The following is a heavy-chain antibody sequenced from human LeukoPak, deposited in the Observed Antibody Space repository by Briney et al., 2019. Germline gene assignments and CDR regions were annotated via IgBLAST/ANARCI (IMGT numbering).Heavy chain of an antibody. CDR1: GGSISSSSYY. V-gene: IGHV4-39*01. CDR3: ARRRLPKYYDFWSGYYTGEYYGMDG. CDR2: IYYSGTT. Sequence: RSETLSLTCTVSGGSISSSSYYWGWIRQPPGKGLEGVGSIYYSGTTYYNPSLNSRVTISVDTSKNQFSLRLSSVTAADTAVYYCARRRLPKYYDFWSGYYTGEYYGMDGWGQGTTVTASS. D-gene: IGHD3-3*01. J-gene: IGHJ6*02.